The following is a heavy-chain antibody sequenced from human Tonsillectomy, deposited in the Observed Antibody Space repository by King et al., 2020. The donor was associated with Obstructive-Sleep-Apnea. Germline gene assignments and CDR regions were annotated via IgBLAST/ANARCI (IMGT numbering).Heavy chain of an antibody. CDR1: GFSLSTNRVG. V-gene: IGHV2-5*01. Sequence: TFKESGPTLVKPTQTLTLTCTFSGFSLSTNRVGVGCISQPPRKALAGRGLIYLYDDKRYSPSLKSRLTVTQDTSKNQVVLTMTNMDPVDTATYYCAHRARGDAFDIWGQGTMVTVSS. CDR2: IYLYDDK. J-gene: IGHJ3*02. CDR3: AHRARGDAFDI. D-gene: IGHD3-10*01.